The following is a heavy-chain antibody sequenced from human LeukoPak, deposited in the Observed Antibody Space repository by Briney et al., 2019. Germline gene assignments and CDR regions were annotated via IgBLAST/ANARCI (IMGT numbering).Heavy chain of an antibody. V-gene: IGHV3-53*01. CDR2: IYSGGST. J-gene: IGHJ4*02. D-gene: IGHD5-24*01. Sequence: PGGSLRLSCAASGFTVSSNYMSWVRQAPGKGLEWVSVIYSGGSTYYADSVKGRFTISRDNSKNTLYLQMNSLRAEDTDVYYCARMARVDPFDYWGQGTLVTVST. CDR3: ARMARVDPFDY. CDR1: GFTVSSNY.